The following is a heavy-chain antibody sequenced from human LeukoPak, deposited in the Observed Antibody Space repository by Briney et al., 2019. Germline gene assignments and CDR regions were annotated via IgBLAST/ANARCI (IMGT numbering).Heavy chain of an antibody. CDR1: GYTFTSYD. CDR3: ARLSVAGSLGGAFDI. J-gene: IGHJ3*02. D-gene: IGHD6-19*01. Sequence: ASVKVSCKASGYTFTSYDINWVRQATGQGLEWMGWINPNSGGTNYAQKFQGRVTMTRDTSISTAYMELSRLRSDDTAVYYCARLSVAGSLGGAFDIWGQGTMVTVSS. V-gene: IGHV1-2*02. CDR2: INPNSGGT.